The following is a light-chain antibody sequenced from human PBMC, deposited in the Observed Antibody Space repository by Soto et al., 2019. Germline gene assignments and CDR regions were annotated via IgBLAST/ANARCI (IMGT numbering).Light chain of an antibody. J-gene: IGKJ5*01. V-gene: IGKV3-15*01. CDR2: GAS. Sequence: DIVMTHSPATLSVSPVERATLSCRASQSVSSNLAWYQQKPGQAPRLLIYGASTRATGIPARVGGSGSGTEFTLSISSLQSEDFAVYYCQQYHLWPLTLGQGTRLEIK. CDR1: QSVSSN. CDR3: QQYHLWPLT.